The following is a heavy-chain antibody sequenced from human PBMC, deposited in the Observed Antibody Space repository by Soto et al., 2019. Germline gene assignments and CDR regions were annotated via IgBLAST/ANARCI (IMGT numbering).Heavy chain of an antibody. CDR2: IYYSGST. V-gene: IGHV4-31*03. J-gene: IGHJ4*02. CDR1: GGSISSGGYY. Sequence: SETLSLTCTVSGGSISSGGYYWSWIRQHPGKGLEWIGYIYYSGSTYYNPSLKSRVTISVDTSKNQFSLKLSSVTAADTAVYYCARDRGAVYYGSGSYYYFDYWGQGTLVTVSS. D-gene: IGHD3-10*01. CDR3: ARDRGAVYYGSGSYYYFDY.